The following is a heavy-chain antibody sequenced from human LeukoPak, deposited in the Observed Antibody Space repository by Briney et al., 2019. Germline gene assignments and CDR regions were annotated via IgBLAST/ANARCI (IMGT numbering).Heavy chain of an antibody. CDR1: GFTVSSNY. Sequence: GGSLRLSCAASGFTVSSNYMSWVRQAPGKGLEWVSVIYSGGSTYYADSVKGRFTISRHNSKNTLYLLMNSLRAEDTAVYYCARVRGYYDSSGYYLGPFDYWGQGTLVTVSS. CDR2: IYSGGST. V-gene: IGHV3-53*04. J-gene: IGHJ4*02. CDR3: ARVRGYYDSSGYYLGPFDY. D-gene: IGHD3-22*01.